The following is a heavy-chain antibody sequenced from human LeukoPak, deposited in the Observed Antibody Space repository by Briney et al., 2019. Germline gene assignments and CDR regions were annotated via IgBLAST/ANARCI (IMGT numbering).Heavy chain of an antibody. CDR2: IWSDGSNK. D-gene: IGHD6-13*01. CDR1: GFSFSSHG. CDR3: ARDMGRAWYGPPDY. V-gene: IGHV3-33*01. Sequence: GRSLRLSCAASGFSFSSHGMHWVRQAPGKGLEWVASIWSDGSNKYYADSVKGRFTISRDNSKNTLYLQMNSLRAEDTAVYFCARDMGRAWYGPPDYWGQGTLVTVSS. J-gene: IGHJ4*02.